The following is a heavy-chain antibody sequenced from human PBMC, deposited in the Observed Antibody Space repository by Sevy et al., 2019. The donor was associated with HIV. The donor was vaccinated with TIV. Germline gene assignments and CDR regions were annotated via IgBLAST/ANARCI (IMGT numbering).Heavy chain of an antibody. CDR2: ISAYNGNT. D-gene: IGHD1-26*01. Sequence: ASVKVSCKASGYTFTSYGIGWVRQAPGQGLEWMGWISAYNGNTNYAQKLQGRVTMTTDTSTSTAYMELRSLRSDDTAVYYCARARSVTPLFDYWGQGTLVTVSS. V-gene: IGHV1-18*01. CDR3: ARARSVTPLFDY. J-gene: IGHJ4*02. CDR1: GYTFTSYG.